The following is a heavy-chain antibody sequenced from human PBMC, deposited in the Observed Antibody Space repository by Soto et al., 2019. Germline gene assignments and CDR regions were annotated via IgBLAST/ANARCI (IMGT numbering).Heavy chain of an antibody. J-gene: IGHJ4*02. V-gene: IGHV4-59*01. CDR3: ARVNYMVRGDLWGIFDY. D-gene: IGHD3-10*01. Sequence: QVQLQESGPGLVKPSETLSLTCTVSGGSISSYYWSWIRQPPGKGLEWIGYIYYSGSTNYNPSLKSRVTISVDTSKNQFSLKLSSVTAADTAVYYCARVNYMVRGDLWGIFDYWGQGTLVTVSS. CDR1: GGSISSYY. CDR2: IYYSGST.